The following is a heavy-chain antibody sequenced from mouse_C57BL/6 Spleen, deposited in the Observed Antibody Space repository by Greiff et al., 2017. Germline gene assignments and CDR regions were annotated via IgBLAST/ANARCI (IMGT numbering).Heavy chain of an antibody. CDR1: GYTFTSYW. CDR3: ARSRTVGATEGVDY. V-gene: IGHV1-72*01. D-gene: IGHD1-1*01. Sequence: QVHVKQPGAELVKPGASVKLSCKASGYTFTSYWMHWVKQRPGRGLEWIGRIDPNSGGTKYNEKFKSKATLTVDKPSSTAYMQLSSLTSEDSAVYYCARSRTVGATEGVDYWGQGTTRTGSS. CDR2: IDPNSGGT. J-gene: IGHJ2*01.